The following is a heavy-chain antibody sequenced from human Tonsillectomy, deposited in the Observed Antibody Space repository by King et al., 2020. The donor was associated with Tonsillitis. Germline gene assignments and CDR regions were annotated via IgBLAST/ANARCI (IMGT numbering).Heavy chain of an antibody. CDR2: INSDGSST. D-gene: IGHD1-14*01. Sequence: VQLVESGGGLVQPGGSLRLSCAASGFTFSNYWMHWVRQAPGKGLVWVSRINSDGSSTTYADSVKGRFTISRDNAKSTLYLQMNSLRAEDTAVYYCASYPNHSENTDSWGQGTLVTVSS. CDR1: GFTFSNYW. J-gene: IGHJ5*01. CDR3: ASYPNHSENTDS. V-gene: IGHV3-74*01.